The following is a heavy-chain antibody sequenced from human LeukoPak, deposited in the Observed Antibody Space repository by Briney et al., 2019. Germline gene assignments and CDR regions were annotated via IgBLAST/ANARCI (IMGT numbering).Heavy chain of an antibody. CDR3: ARVGATTRGGVWFEP. J-gene: IGHJ5*02. Sequence: ASVKVSCKASGYTFTSYGISLGRQAPGQGLEWMGWISAYNGNTNYAQKLHGRGTMTTDTSTSTAYMELRSLRSDDTAVYYCARVGATTRGGVWFEPWGQGTLVTVSS. D-gene: IGHD3-16*01. CDR1: GYTFTSYG. CDR2: ISAYNGNT. V-gene: IGHV1-18*01.